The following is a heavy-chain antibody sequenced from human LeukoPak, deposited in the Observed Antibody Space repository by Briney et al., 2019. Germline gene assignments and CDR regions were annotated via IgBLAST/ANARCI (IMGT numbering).Heavy chain of an antibody. Sequence: PSETLSLTCAVYGGSFSGYYWSWIRQPPGKGLEWIGEINHSGSTNYNPSLKSRVTISVDTSKNQFSLKLSSVTAADTAVYYCARDHSSSWYRRPFGMDVWGQGTTVTVSS. V-gene: IGHV4-34*01. CDR2: INHSGST. J-gene: IGHJ6*02. CDR3: ARDHSSSWYRRPFGMDV. D-gene: IGHD6-13*01. CDR1: GGSFSGYY.